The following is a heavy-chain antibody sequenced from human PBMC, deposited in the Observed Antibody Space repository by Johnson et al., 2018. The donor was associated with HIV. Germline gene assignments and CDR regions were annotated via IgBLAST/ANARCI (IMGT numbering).Heavy chain of an antibody. CDR1: GFTFSSYG. J-gene: IGHJ3*02. V-gene: IGHV3-30*19. CDR3: ARDRPGGRWADAFDI. D-gene: IGHD3-16*01. Sequence: QVQLVESGGGVVQPGRSLRLSCVVSGFTFSSYGMHWARQAPGKGLEWVATISYDGSNKYYADSVKGRFTISRDNSKNTLYLQMNSLRAEDTAVYYCARDRPGGRWADAFDIWGQGTRVTVS. CDR2: ISYDGSNK.